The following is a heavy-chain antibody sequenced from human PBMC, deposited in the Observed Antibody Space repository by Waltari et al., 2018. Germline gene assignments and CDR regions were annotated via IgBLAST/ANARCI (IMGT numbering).Heavy chain of an antibody. CDR1: GFTFSSYG. J-gene: IGHJ3*02. D-gene: IGHD6-13*01. Sequence: QVQLVESGGGVVQPGGSLRLSCAASGFTFSSYGLHWVRQAPGKGLECVAFIRYEGGNKYYADSVKGRFTISRDNSKNTLYLQMNSLRAEDTAVYYCAKVFTYGAAAFDIWGQGTMVTVFS. CDR2: IRYEGGNK. V-gene: IGHV3-30*02. CDR3: AKVFTYGAAAFDI.